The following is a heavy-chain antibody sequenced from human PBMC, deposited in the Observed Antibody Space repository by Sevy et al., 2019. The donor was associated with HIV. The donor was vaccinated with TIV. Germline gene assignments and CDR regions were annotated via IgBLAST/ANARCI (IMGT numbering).Heavy chain of an antibody. V-gene: IGHV3-49*03. Sequence: GESLKISCTASGFTFGDYAMSWFRQAPGKGLEWVGFIRSKAYGGTTEYAASVKGRFTISRDDSKSIAYLQMNSLKTEDTAVYYCTRGINEYSGYPDYWGQGTLVTVSS. CDR3: TRGINEYSGYPDY. CDR2: IRSKAYGGTT. D-gene: IGHD5-12*01. CDR1: GFTFGDYA. J-gene: IGHJ4*02.